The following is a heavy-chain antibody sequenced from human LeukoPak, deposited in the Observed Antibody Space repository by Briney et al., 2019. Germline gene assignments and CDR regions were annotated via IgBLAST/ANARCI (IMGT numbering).Heavy chain of an antibody. V-gene: IGHV5-51*01. CDR1: GYSFTSYW. J-gene: IGHJ3*02. CDR3: ARNGNMVRGVIPDAFDI. Sequence: PGESLKISCKGSGYSFTSYWIGWVRQMPGKGLEWMGIIYPGDSDTRYSPSFQGQVTISADKSISTAYLQWSSLKASDTAMYYCARNGNMVRGVIPDAFDIWGQGTMVTVSS. D-gene: IGHD3-10*01. CDR2: IYPGDSDT.